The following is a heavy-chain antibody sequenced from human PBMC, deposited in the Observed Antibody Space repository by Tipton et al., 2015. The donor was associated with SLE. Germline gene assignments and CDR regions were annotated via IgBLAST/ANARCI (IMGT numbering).Heavy chain of an antibody. CDR2: VYYTGST. CDR1: GGSFTGYY. V-gene: IGHV4-34*01. J-gene: IGHJ4*02. Sequence: TLSLTCAVYGGSFTGYYWSWIRQPPGKGLEWIGSVYYTGSTFYNPSLKSRVTISVDTSKKQFSLRLGFMTAADTAVYYCARFYCGGDCYPLDDWGQGILVIVSS. D-gene: IGHD2-21*01. CDR3: ARFYCGGDCYPLDD.